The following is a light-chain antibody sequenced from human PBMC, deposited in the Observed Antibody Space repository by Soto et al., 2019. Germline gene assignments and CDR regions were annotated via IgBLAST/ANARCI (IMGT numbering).Light chain of an antibody. J-gene: IGKJ4*01. V-gene: IGKV1-5*03. Sequence: IHMTHSPSTLSASVLYRVTITCRASQSISSWLAWYQQKPGKAPKLLIYKASSLESGVPSRFSGSGSGTEFTLTISSLQPDDFATYYCQQYNSPLTFGGGTKV. CDR2: KAS. CDR1: QSISSW. CDR3: QQYNSPLT.